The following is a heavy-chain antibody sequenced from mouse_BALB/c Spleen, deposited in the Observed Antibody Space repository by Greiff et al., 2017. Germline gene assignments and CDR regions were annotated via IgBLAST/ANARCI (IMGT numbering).Heavy chain of an antibody. CDR2: INSNGGST. CDR3: ARATTAYPYYFDY. CDR1: GFTFSSYG. D-gene: IGHD1-2*01. V-gene: IGHV5-6-3*01. Sequence: EVQLVESGGGLVQPGGSLKLSCAASGFTFSSYGMSWVRQTPDKRLELVATINSNGGSTYYPDSVKGRFTISRDNAKNTLYLQMSSLKSEDTAMYYCARATTAYPYYFDYWGQGTTLTVSS. J-gene: IGHJ2*01.